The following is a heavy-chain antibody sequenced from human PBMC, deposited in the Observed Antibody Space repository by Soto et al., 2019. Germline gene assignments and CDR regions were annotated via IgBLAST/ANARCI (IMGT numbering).Heavy chain of an antibody. D-gene: IGHD6-13*01. CDR1: GFSFIKYA. Sequence: GGSLRLSCAASGFSFIKYAMRWVRQAPGKGLEWVSGLSGSGGSTSSADSVKGRFAISRDNSRNTLYLQMNSLRDGDTAIYYCARGFSAGKGAPPDYWGQGTLVTVSS. CDR2: LSGSGGST. CDR3: ARGFSAGKGAPPDY. V-gene: IGHV3-23*01. J-gene: IGHJ4*02.